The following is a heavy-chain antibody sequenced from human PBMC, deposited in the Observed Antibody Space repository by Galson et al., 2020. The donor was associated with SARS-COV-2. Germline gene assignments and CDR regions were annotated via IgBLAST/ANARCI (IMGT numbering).Heavy chain of an antibody. J-gene: IGHJ4*02. CDR1: GFTFRNFW. D-gene: IGHD3-9*01. Sequence: GESLKISCVASGFTFRNFWMTWVRQAPGKGLEWVANINEDGSYAEYVDSVKGRFTIYRDNAHNSVYLQMNSLRADDTAEYFCAKEAYRAVFSVLTGYSRFDQWGQGTLVTVSS. V-gene: IGHV3-7*04. CDR3: AKEAYRAVFSVLTGYSRFDQ. CDR2: INEDGSYA.